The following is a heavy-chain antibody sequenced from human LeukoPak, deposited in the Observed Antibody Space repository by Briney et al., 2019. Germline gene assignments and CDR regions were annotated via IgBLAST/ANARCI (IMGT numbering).Heavy chain of an antibody. CDR2: INHSGST. CDR3: ARHKKGIAVAGLKDYYYGMDV. D-gene: IGHD6-19*01. V-gene: IGHV4-34*01. Sequence: SETLSLTCAVYGGSFSGYYWSWIRQPPGKGLEWIGEINHSGSTNYNPSLKSRVTISVDTSKNQFSLKLSSVTAADTAVYYCARHKKGIAVAGLKDYYYGMDVWGQGTTVTVSS. J-gene: IGHJ6*02. CDR1: GGSFSGYY.